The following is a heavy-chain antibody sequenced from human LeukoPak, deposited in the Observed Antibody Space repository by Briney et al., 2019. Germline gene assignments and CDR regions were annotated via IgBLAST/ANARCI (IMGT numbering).Heavy chain of an antibody. CDR1: GFTFSTYA. D-gene: IGHD6-19*01. J-gene: IGHJ4*02. CDR2: ISGSGGTT. Sequence: PGGSLRLSCAASGFTFSTYAMSWVRQAPGKGLEWVSGISGSGGTTYYADSVKGRFTIFRDNSNNMLYLQMNSLRVEDTAVYYCAKEYRGGWPFDYWGQGTLVTVSS. V-gene: IGHV3-23*01. CDR3: AKEYRGGWPFDY.